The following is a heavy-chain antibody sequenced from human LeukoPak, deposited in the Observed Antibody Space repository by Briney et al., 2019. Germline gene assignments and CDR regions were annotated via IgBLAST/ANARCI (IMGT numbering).Heavy chain of an antibody. V-gene: IGHV4-59*12. CDR2: IYYSGST. CDR3: ARDQGAVAGKEDYYYYMDV. CDR1: GGSISSYY. J-gene: IGHJ6*03. Sequence: SETLSLTCTVSGGSISSYYWSWIRQPPGKGLEWIGYIYYSGSTNYNPSLKSRVTISVDTSKNQFSLKLSSVTAADTAVYYCARDQGAVAGKEDYYYYMDVWGKGTTVTVSS. D-gene: IGHD6-19*01.